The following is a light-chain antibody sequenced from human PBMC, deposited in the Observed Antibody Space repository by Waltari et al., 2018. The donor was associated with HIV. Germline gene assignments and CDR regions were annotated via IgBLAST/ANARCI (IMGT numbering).Light chain of an antibody. CDR2: GAS. V-gene: IGKV3-15*01. CDR1: QSVNSN. CDR3: QQYNNWPRT. Sequence: EIVMRQSPATLSVSPGERPTLSCRASQSVNSNLAWYQQKPGQAPRLLIYGASTRATGIPARFSGSGCGTEFTLTISSLQSEDFAVYYCQQYNNWPRTFGQGTKVEIK. J-gene: IGKJ1*01.